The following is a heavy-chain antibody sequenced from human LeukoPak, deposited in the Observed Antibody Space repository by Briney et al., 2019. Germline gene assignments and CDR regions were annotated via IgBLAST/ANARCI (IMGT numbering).Heavy chain of an antibody. J-gene: IGHJ4*02. V-gene: IGHV3-48*04. CDR3: ARDRSTVTTWLDY. D-gene: IGHD4-17*01. Sequence: GGSLRLSCSASGFTFSTYSMNWVRQAPGKGLEWVSYITGSGTTIYYADSVKGRFTISRDNAKNSLYLQMNSLRAEDTAVYYCARDRSTVTTWLDYWGRGTLVTVSS. CDR2: ITGSGTTI. CDR1: GFTFSTYS.